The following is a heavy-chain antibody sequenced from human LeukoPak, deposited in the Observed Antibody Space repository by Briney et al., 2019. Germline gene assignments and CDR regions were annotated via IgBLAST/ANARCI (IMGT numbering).Heavy chain of an antibody. V-gene: IGHV3-11*01. D-gene: IGHD3-10*01. CDR3: ARDEDGSGSYYNHYYYYYYYMDV. CDR1: GFTFSDYY. J-gene: IGHJ6*03. Sequence: GGSLRLSCAASGFTFSDYYMSWIRQAPGKGLEWGSYISSSGSTIYYADSVKGRFTISRDNAKNSLYLQMNSLRAEDTAVYYCARDEDGSGSYYNHYYYYYYYMDVWGKGTTVTVSS. CDR2: ISSSGSTI.